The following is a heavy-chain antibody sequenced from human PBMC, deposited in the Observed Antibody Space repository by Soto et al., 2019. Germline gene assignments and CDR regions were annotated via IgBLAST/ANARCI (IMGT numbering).Heavy chain of an antibody. CDR1: GYTFTSYA. V-gene: IGHV1-3*05. J-gene: IGHJ4*02. CDR2: INAGNGNT. Sequence: QVQLVQSGAEEKKPGASVKVFCKASGYTFTSYAMHWVRQAPGQRLEWMGWINAGNGNTKYSQKFQGRVTITRDTSASTAYMELSSLRSEDTAVYYCARGSGWYPPFDYWGQGTLVTVSS. D-gene: IGHD6-19*01. CDR3: ARGSGWYPPFDY.